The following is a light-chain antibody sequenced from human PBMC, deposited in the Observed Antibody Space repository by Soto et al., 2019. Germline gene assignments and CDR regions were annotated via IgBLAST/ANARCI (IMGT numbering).Light chain of an antibody. Sequence: EVVLTQSPATLSLSPGERATLSCRASQSVSRHLAWYQQKPGQAPRLFIYAASIRATGIPDRFSGSGSGTDFTLTISSLEPEDFAVYYCQQYGLSPRTFGRGTKVEIK. CDR1: QSVSRH. CDR3: QQYGLSPRT. J-gene: IGKJ1*01. V-gene: IGKV3-20*01. CDR2: AAS.